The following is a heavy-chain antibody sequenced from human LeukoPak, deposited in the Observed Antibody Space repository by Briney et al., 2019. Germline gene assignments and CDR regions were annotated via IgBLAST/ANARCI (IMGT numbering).Heavy chain of an antibody. J-gene: IGHJ3*02. CDR1: GGTFSRYA. CDR3: ARRPNYYDSSGYVGAFDI. D-gene: IGHD3-22*01. V-gene: IGHV1-69*13. Sequence: SVKVSCKASGGTFSRYAISWVRQAPGQGLEWMGGIIPILGTANYAQKFQGRVTLTADESTSTAYMELSSLRSEDTAVYYCARRPNYYDSSGYVGAFDIWGQGTMVTVCS. CDR2: IIPILGTA.